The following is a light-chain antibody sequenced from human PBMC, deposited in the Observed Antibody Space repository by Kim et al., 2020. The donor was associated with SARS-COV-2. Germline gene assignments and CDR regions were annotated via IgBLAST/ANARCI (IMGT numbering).Light chain of an antibody. V-gene: IGKV3-20*01. CDR2: DAT. CDR3: QQYGTSALT. CDR1: QSVSSNY. Sequence: SPGERATLPGRASQSVSSNYLAWYQQKPGQSPRLLIFDATNRAPGIPDRFSGSGSGTDFSLTISSLEPEDFAVYYCQQYGTSALTFGQGTKVDIK. J-gene: IGKJ1*01.